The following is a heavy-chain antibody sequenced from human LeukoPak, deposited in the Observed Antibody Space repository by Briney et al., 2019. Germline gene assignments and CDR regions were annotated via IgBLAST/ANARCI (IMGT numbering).Heavy chain of an antibody. J-gene: IGHJ5*02. Sequence: ASVKVSCKASGYTFTGYYMHWVRQAPGQRLEWMGWINPNSGGTNYAQKFQGRVTMTRDTSISTAYMELSRLRSDDTAVYYCARVRLYYYGSGSYNWFDPWGQGTLVTVSS. CDR1: GYTFTGYY. CDR3: ARVRLYYYGSGSYNWFDP. CDR2: INPNSGGT. V-gene: IGHV1-2*02. D-gene: IGHD3-10*01.